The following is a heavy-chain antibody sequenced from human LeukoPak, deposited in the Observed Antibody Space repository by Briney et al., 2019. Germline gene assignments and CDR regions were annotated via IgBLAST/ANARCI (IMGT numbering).Heavy chain of an antibody. CDR1: GFSLSTSGMC. V-gene: IGHV2-70*11. CDR2: IDWDDDK. D-gene: IGHD3-22*01. CDR3: ARSISDSSGYYYPDY. J-gene: IGHJ4*02. Sequence: SGPALVKPTQTLTLTCTFSGFSLSTSGMCVSWIRQPPGKALEWLARIDWDDDKYYSKSLKTRLTISKDTYKNQVVLTMNNMDPVDTATYYCARSISDSSGYYYPDYWGQGTLVTVSS.